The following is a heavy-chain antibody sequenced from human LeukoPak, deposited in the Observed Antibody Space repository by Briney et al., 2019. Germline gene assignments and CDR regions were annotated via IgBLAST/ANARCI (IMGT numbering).Heavy chain of an antibody. CDR3: ARMYVRIAAAGDFDY. CDR2: INWNGGST. D-gene: IGHD6-13*01. J-gene: IGHJ4*02. CDR1: GFTFDDYG. Sequence: GGSLRLSCAASGFTFDDYGMSWVRHAPGKGLEWVSGINWNGGSTGYADSVKGRFTISRDNAKNSLYLQMNSLRAEDTALYYCARMYVRIAAAGDFDYWGQGTLVTVSS. V-gene: IGHV3-20*04.